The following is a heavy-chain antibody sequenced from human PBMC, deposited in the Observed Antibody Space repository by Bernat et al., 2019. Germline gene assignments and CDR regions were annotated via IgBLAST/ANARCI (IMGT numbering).Heavy chain of an antibody. Sequence: QVQLVQSGAEVKKPGASVKVSCKASGYTFTSYDINWVRQAPGQGLEWMGRIIPILGIANYAQKFRSRVTITTDKSTSTAYMEMSSLRSEDTAVYYCARDRTYMATIDFDYRGQGTLVTVSS. D-gene: IGHD5-24*01. J-gene: IGHJ4*02. V-gene: IGHV1-69*09. CDR3: ARDRTYMATIDFDY. CDR2: IIPILGIA. CDR1: GYTFTSYD.